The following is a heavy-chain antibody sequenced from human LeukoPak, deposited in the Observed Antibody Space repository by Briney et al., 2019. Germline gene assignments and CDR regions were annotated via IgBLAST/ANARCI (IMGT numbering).Heavy chain of an antibody. D-gene: IGHD3-22*01. CDR1: GFTFSSFA. CDR3: ARDGSGYGGFDY. Sequence: TGGSLRLSCAASGFTFSSFAMSWVRQAPGKGLEWVSRVSGSGGSTYYADSVKGRFSISRDNSKNTLYLQMNNLRAEDTAVYYCARDGSGYGGFDYWGRGTLVTVSS. CDR2: VSGSGGST. J-gene: IGHJ4*02. V-gene: IGHV3-23*01.